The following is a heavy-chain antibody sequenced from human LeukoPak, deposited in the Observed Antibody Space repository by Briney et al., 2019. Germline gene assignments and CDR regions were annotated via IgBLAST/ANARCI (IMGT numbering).Heavy chain of an antibody. CDR3: STVSGFRFDP. CDR2: ISSSSGTI. Sequence: GGSLRLSCAASGFTFNTYSMNWVRQAPGKGLEWVSYISSSSGTIYYADSVKGRFSISRDNAKNSLYLQMNSLRDEDTAVYYCSTVSGFRFDPWGQGTLVTVSS. V-gene: IGHV3-48*02. J-gene: IGHJ5*02. CDR1: GFTFNTYS. D-gene: IGHD1-1*01.